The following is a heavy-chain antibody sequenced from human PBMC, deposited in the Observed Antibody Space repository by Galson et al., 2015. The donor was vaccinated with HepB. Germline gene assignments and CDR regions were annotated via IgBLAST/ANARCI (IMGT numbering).Heavy chain of an antibody. CDR3: ARGEAAGPYYGMDV. J-gene: IGHJ6*02. CDR2: ISSSGSTI. CDR1: GFTFSDYY. Sequence: SLRLSCAASGFTFSDYYMSWIRQAPGKGLEWVSYISSSGSTIYYADSVKGRFTISRDNSKNTLYLQMNSLRAEDTAVYYCARGEAAGPYYGMDVWGQGTTVTVSS. V-gene: IGHV3-11*04. D-gene: IGHD6-13*01.